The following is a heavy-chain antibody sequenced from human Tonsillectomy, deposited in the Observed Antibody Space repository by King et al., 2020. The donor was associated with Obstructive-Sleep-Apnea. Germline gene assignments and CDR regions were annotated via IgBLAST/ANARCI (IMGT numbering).Heavy chain of an antibody. D-gene: IGHD3-16*02. V-gene: IGHV4-39*07. J-gene: IGHJ5*02. Sequence: QLQESGPGLVKPSETLSLTCTVSGGSISSSSYYWGWIRQPPGKGLEWIGSIYYSGSTYYNPSLKSRVTISVDTSKNQFSLKLSSVTAADTAVYYCASSGGLSPFWWFDPWGQGTLVTVSS. CDR2: IYYSGST. CDR1: GGSISSSSYY. CDR3: ASSGGLSPFWWFDP.